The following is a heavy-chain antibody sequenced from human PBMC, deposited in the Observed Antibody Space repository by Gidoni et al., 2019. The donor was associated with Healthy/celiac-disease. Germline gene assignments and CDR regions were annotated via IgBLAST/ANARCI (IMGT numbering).Heavy chain of an antibody. CDR3: AREYSSSGYYFDY. V-gene: IGHV3-33*01. CDR2: IWYDGSNK. CDR1: GFTFSSYG. Sequence: QVQLVESGGGVVQPGRSLRLSCAASGFTFSSYGMHWVRQAPGKGLEWVAVIWYDGSNKYYADSVKGRFTISRDNSKNTLYLQMNSLRAEDTAVYYCAREYSSSGYYFDYWGQGTLVTVSS. D-gene: IGHD6-13*01. J-gene: IGHJ4*02.